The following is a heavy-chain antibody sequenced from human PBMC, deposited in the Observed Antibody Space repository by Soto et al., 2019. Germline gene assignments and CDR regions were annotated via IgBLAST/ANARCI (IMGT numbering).Heavy chain of an antibody. CDR2: IRNKADNYAT. CDR1: GFTSSVSA. CDR3: TRHRIIGANHMPTVISNDGFDI. J-gene: IGHJ3*02. V-gene: IGHV3-73*01. D-gene: IGHD4-17*01. Sequence: VQLEESGGGLVQPGGSLKLSCAASGFTSSVSAMHWVRQASGKGLEWVGRIRNKADNYATAYAASVKGRFTIYRDDSKHTTYRQNSKLKTGDTSVYYTTRHRIIGANHMPTVISNDGFDIWGQGTMVT.